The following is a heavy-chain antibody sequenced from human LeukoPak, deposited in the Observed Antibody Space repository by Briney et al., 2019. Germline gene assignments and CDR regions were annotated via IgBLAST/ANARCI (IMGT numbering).Heavy chain of an antibody. Sequence: GGSLRLSCAASGFTFSSYSMNWVRQAPGKGLEWVSSISSSSNYIYYADSVKGRFTISRDNAKNSLYLQMNSLRAEDTAVYYCARPRSYDSSGYQAFWGQGTLVTVSS. CDR2: ISSSSNYI. D-gene: IGHD3-22*01. V-gene: IGHV3-21*01. CDR3: ARPRSYDSSGYQAF. J-gene: IGHJ4*02. CDR1: GFTFSSYS.